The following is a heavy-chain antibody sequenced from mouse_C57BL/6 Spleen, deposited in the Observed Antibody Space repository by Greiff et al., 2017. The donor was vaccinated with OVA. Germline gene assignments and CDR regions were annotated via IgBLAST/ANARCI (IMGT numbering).Heavy chain of an antibody. CDR3: ARVDGSSYDWYFDV. CDR1: GYTFTSYW. D-gene: IGHD1-1*01. J-gene: IGHJ1*03. V-gene: IGHV1-72*01. Sequence: VQLQQSGAELVKPGASVKLSCKASGYTFTSYWMHWVKQRPGRGLEWIGRIDPNSGGTKYNEKFQSKATLTVDKPSSTAFMQLSSLTSEDSAVYYCARVDGSSYDWYFDVWGTGTTVTVSS. CDR2: IDPNSGGT.